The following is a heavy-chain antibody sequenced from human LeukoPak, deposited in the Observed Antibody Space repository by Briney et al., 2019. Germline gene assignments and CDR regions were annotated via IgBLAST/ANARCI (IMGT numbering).Heavy chain of an antibody. J-gene: IGHJ3*02. D-gene: IGHD1-14*01. V-gene: IGHV3-74*01. CDR1: GFTFRSYW. CDR3: ARGGPDHAFDI. Sequence: GGSLRLSCAASGFTFRSYWMYWVRQAPGKGLVYVSRINNDGGGTTYTDSVKGRFTISRDKAKSEVSLQMNSLRVEDTAMYYCARGGPDHAFDIWGQGTMVTVSS. CDR2: INNDGGGT.